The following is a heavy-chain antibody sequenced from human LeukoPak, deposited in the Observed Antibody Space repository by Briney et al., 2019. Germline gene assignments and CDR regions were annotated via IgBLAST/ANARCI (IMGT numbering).Heavy chain of an antibody. CDR2: INPNSGGT. J-gene: IGHJ5*02. D-gene: IGHD1-26*01. V-gene: IGHV1-2*02. Sequence: ASVKVSCKASGYTFTGYYMHWVRQAPGQGLEWMGWINPNSGGTNYAQKFQGRVTMTRDTSISTAYMELSRLRSDDTAVYYCARDLRGSRNWFDPWGQGTLVTVSP. CDR1: GYTFTGYY. CDR3: ARDLRGSRNWFDP.